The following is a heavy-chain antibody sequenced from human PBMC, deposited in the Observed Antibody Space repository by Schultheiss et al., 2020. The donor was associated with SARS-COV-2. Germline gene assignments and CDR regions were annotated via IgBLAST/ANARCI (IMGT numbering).Heavy chain of an antibody. V-gene: IGHV1-18*01. J-gene: IGHJ4*02. CDR1: GYTFISYG. D-gene: IGHD1-26*01. CDR2: ISAYNGNT. CDR3: AKDHEWESHFGY. Sequence: ASVKVSCKASGYTFISYGISWVRQAPGQGLEWMGWISAYNGNTNYAQKFQGRVTMTTDTSTSTAYMELRSLRSDDTAVYYCAKDHEWESHFGYWGQGTLVTVSS.